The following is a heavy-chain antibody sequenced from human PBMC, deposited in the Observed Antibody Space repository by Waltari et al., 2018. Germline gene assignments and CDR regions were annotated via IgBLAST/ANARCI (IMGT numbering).Heavy chain of an antibody. Sequence: EVQLVESGGGLVQPGGSLRLSCAASGFTFSSYEMNWVRQAPGKGLEWVSYISSSGSTIYYSNSVNGRFTISRDNAKNSLYLQMNSLRAEDTAVYYCARDERGLLTYYYYGMDVWGQGTTVTVFS. CDR1: GFTFSSYE. J-gene: IGHJ6*02. CDR2: ISSSGSTI. D-gene: IGHD1-26*01. V-gene: IGHV3-48*03. CDR3: ARDERGLLTYYYYGMDV.